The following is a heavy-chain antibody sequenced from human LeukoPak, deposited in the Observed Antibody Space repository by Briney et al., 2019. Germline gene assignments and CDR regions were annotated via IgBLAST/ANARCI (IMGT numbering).Heavy chain of an antibody. D-gene: IGHD2-2*01. CDR1: GFTFDDYG. J-gene: IGHJ4*02. Sequence: GGSLRLSCAASGFTFDDYGMSWVRQAPGKGLEWVSGINWNGGSTGYADSVKGRFTISRDNAKDSLYLQMNSLRAEDTALYYCARVYCSSTSCYFDYWGQGTLVTVSS. CDR3: ARVYCSSTSCYFDY. V-gene: IGHV3-20*04. CDR2: INWNGGST.